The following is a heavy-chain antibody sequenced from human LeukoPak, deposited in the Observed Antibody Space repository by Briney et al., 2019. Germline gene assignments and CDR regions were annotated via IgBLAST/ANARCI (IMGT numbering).Heavy chain of an antibody. CDR3: TTALSSSGSYFFHFDY. J-gene: IGHJ4*02. V-gene: IGHV3-15*01. D-gene: IGHD1-26*01. Sequence: PGRSLRLSCAASGFTFSSYGMHWVRQAPGKGLEWVGRIKSTTDGGTTDYAAPVKGRFTISRDDSKNTLSLQMNSLKTEDTAVYYCTTALSSSGSYFFHFDYWGQGTLVTVSS. CDR1: GFTFSSYG. CDR2: IKSTTDGGTT.